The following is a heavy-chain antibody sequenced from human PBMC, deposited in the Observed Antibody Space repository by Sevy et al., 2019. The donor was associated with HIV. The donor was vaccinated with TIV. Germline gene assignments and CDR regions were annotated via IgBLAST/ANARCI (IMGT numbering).Heavy chain of an antibody. CDR1: GGSISSYY. Sequence: SETLSLTCTVSGGSISSYYWSWIRQPPGKGLEWIGYIYYSGSTNYNPSLKSRVTISVDTSKNQFSLKLSSVTAADTAVYYCARGARGSTGYYYYYYMDVWGKGTTVTVSS. CDR3: ARGARGSTGYYYYYYMDV. J-gene: IGHJ6*03. D-gene: IGHD3-10*01. CDR2: IYYSGST. V-gene: IGHV4-59*01.